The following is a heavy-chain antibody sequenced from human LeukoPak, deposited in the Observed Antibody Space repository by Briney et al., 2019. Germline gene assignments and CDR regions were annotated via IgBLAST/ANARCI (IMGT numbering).Heavy chain of an antibody. D-gene: IGHD3-22*01. Sequence: PGGSLRLSCVVSGFAFSSYAMSWVRQAPGKGLEWASTISGSYGSTYYADSVKGRFTISRDNSKNTLYLQLNSLRAEDTAVYYCATLGSDSSGYYDYWGQGTLVTVSS. V-gene: IGHV3-23*01. CDR2: ISGSYGST. J-gene: IGHJ4*02. CDR3: ATLGSDSSGYYDY. CDR1: GFAFSSYA.